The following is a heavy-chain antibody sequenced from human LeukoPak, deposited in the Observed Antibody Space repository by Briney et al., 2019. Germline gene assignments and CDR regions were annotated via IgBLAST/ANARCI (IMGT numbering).Heavy chain of an antibody. Sequence: PGGSLRLSCAASKFTFNSYWMSWVRQAPGKGLEWVANIKQDGSEKYYVDSVKGRFTISRDNAKNSLFLQMNGLRAEDTAVYYCAREQPIAVAGPGFDYWGQGTLVTVSS. D-gene: IGHD6-19*01. V-gene: IGHV3-7*01. J-gene: IGHJ4*02. CDR3: AREQPIAVAGPGFDY. CDR2: IKQDGSEK. CDR1: KFTFNSYW.